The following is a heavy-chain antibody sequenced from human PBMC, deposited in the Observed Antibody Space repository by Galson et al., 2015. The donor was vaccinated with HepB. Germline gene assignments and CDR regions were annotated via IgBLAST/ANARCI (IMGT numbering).Heavy chain of an antibody. J-gene: IGHJ6*03. D-gene: IGHD2-21*01. CDR1: GFTFSSYG. Sequence: SLRLSCAASGFTFSSYGMHWVRQAPGKGLEWVAVISYDGSNKYYADSVKGRFTISRDNSKNTLYLQMNSLRAEDTAVYYCAKGFLRYCGGDCFYYYYYMDVWGKGTTVTVSS. CDR2: ISYDGSNK. CDR3: AKGFLRYCGGDCFYYYYYMDV. V-gene: IGHV3-30*18.